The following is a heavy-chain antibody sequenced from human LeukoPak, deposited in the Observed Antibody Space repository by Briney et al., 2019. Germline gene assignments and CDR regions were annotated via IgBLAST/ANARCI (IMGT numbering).Heavy chain of an antibody. CDR3: AKGRGTTVTSAANY. J-gene: IGHJ4*02. D-gene: IGHD4-17*01. V-gene: IGHV3-23*01. CDR2: IGGSGDNT. Sequence: GGSLRLPCAASGFTFSSYAMSWVRPAPRKGLEWVSSIGGSGDNTFYADSVKDRFTISRDNSKNTLFLQMNSLRAEDTAVYYCAKGRGTTVTSAANYWGQGTLVTVSS. CDR1: GFTFSSYA.